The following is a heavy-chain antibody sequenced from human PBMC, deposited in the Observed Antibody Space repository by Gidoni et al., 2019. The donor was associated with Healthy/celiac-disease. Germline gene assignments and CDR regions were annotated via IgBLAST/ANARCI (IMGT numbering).Heavy chain of an antibody. CDR1: GGTFSSYT. V-gene: IGHV1-69*02. CDR3: ARQTTVTTGFDY. Sequence: QVQLVKSGAEVKKPGSSVKVSCKASGGTFSSYTISWVRQAPGQGLEWMGRIIPILGIANYAQKFQGRVTITADKSTSTAYMELSSLRSEDTAVYYCARQTTVTTGFDYWGQGTLVTVSS. J-gene: IGHJ4*02. CDR2: IIPILGIA. D-gene: IGHD4-17*01.